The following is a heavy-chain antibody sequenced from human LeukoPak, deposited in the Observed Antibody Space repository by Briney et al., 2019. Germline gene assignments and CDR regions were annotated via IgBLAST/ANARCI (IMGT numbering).Heavy chain of an antibody. J-gene: IGHJ6*03. V-gene: IGHV4-34*01. Sequence: SETLSLTCAVYAGSFSGYYWSWIRQPPGKGLEWIGEINHSGSTNYNPSLKSRVTISVDTSKNQFSLKLSSVTAADTAVYCCARTGLRGSYYYYYYMDVWGKGTTVTVSS. CDR2: INHSGST. CDR1: AGSFSGYY. D-gene: IGHD2-15*01. CDR3: ARTGLRGSYYYYYYMDV.